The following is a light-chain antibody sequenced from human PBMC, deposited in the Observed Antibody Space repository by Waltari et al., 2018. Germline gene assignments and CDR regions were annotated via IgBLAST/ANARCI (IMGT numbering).Light chain of an antibody. Sequence: QSVLTQPPSASGTPGQRVTISCSGTSSNLGHNVVNWYKQVPGTAPKLLIYRNDLRPSGVPDRFSASKSGTSASLAISGLQSEDEAEYYCASWDDSLNGHWVFGGGTKVTVL. CDR1: SSNLGHNV. CDR3: ASWDDSLNGHWV. CDR2: RND. J-gene: IGLJ3*02. V-gene: IGLV1-44*01.